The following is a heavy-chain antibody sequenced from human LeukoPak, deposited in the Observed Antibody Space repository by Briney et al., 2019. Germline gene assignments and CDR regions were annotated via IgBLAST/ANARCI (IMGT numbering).Heavy chain of an antibody. CDR1: GYTFNRYD. V-gene: IGHV1-18*04. CDR3: AREVRRVGFWCRFTGDHAFDI. D-gene: IGHD3-3*01. CDR2: ISPYNGNP. Sequence: ASVKVSCQASGYTFNRYDILWVRQAPGHGLECMVWISPYNGNPKYAQNPQVTGTMTTDTSTAPAHIDPTSRQSDATARYHFAREVRRVGFWCRFTGDHAFDIWGLGTMVTVSS. J-gene: IGHJ3*02.